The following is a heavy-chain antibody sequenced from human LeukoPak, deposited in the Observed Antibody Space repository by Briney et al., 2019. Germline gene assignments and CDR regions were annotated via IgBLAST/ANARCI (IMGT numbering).Heavy chain of an antibody. Sequence: GRSLRLSCAASGFTFSSYGMHWVRQAPGKGLEWVGVIWYDGSNKYYADSVKGRFTISRNNSKNTLYLQMNSLRAEDTAVYYCARGQDGYNHLDYWGQGTLVTVSS. CDR3: ARGQDGYNHLDY. CDR2: IWYDGSNK. V-gene: IGHV3-33*01. CDR1: GFTFSSYG. D-gene: IGHD5-24*01. J-gene: IGHJ4*02.